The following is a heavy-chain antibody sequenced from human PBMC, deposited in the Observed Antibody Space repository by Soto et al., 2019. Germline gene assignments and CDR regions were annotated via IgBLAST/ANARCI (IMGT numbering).Heavy chain of an antibody. CDR3: ASYIVGATTWFDP. Sequence: ASVKVSCKASGGTFSSYAISWVRQAPGQGLEWMGGIIPIFGTANYAQKFQGRVTITADESTSTAYMELSSLRSEDTAVYYCASYIVGATTWFDPWGQGTLVTVSS. D-gene: IGHD1-26*01. CDR2: IIPIFGTA. CDR1: GGTFSSYA. V-gene: IGHV1-69*13. J-gene: IGHJ5*02.